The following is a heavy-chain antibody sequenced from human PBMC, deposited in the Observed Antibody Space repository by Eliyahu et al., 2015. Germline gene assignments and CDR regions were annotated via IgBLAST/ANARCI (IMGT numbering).Heavy chain of an antibody. CDR2: INHSRST. D-gene: IGHD6-6*01. V-gene: IGHV4-34*01. CDR3: ARESRPRGMDV. Sequence: QVQLQQWGAGLLKPSETLSLSCTVYGGSFSGYYWSWIRQPPGKGXEWIGEINHSRSTNYNPSLKSRVTMSVDTSKNQFSLKLSSVTAADTAVYYCARESRPRGMDVWGKGTTVTVSS. J-gene: IGHJ6*04. CDR1: GGSFSGYY.